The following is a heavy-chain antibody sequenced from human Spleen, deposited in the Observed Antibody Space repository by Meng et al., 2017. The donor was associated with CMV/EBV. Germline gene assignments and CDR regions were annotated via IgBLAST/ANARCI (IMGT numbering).Heavy chain of an antibody. CDR2: IDGGGGFT. D-gene: IGHD3-9*01. J-gene: IGHJ4*02. Sequence: GGSLRLSCAASGFTFSNYAMSWVRQAPGKGLEWVSVIDGGGGFTKYADSAKGRFTISRDNSKNTLYLQMNSLRVDDTAVYYCARQPLVFDYWGQGTLVTVSS. CDR1: GFTFSNYA. V-gene: IGHV3-23*01. CDR3: ARQPLVFDY.